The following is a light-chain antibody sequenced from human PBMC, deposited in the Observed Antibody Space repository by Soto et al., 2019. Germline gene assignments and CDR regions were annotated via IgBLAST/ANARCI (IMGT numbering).Light chain of an antibody. CDR2: AAS. J-gene: IGKJ1*01. CDR1: QSIRSY. Sequence: DIQMTQSPSSLSASVGDRVTITCRASQSIRSYLNWYQQKPGKAPNLLIYAASSLHTGVPSRFSGSGSGTDFTLTISSLQPEDFGTYYCQQNYRTSTWKFGQGTKVDI. V-gene: IGKV1-39*01. CDR3: QQNYRTSTWK.